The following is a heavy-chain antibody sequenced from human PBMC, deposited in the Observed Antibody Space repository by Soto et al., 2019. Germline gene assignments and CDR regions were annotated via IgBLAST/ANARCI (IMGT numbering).Heavy chain of an antibody. Sequence: ASVKVSCKASGYTFTSYGISWVRQAPGQGLEWMGWISAYNGNTNYAQKLQGRVNMTTDTSTSTAYMELRSLRSDDTAVYYCARNYYDSSGYYFVDWGQGTLVTVSS. CDR1: GYTFTSYG. J-gene: IGHJ4*02. CDR2: ISAYNGNT. V-gene: IGHV1-18*01. D-gene: IGHD3-22*01. CDR3: ARNYYDSSGYYFVD.